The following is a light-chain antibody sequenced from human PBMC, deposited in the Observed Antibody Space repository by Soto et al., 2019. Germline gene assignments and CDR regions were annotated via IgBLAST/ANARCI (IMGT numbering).Light chain of an antibody. Sequence: SYVLTQPPSVSLAPGQTARITCGGSNIRSKSVHWYQQRPGQAPVLVVFDDSARPSGIPERFSGSNSETTATLTISRVEAGDEADYYCQVWDSSSDHVVFGGGTKVTVL. CDR1: NIRSKS. CDR2: DDS. CDR3: QVWDSSSDHVV. J-gene: IGLJ2*01. V-gene: IGLV3-21*02.